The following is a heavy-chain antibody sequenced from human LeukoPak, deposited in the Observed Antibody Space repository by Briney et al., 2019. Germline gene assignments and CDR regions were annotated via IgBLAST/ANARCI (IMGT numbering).Heavy chain of an antibody. CDR1: GFTVSSNY. CDR2: IYSGGST. V-gene: IGHV3-53*01. CDR3: ARWYSSSWYVRYFDL. Sequence: PGGSLRLSCAASGFTVSSNYMSWVRQAPGKGLEWVSVIYSGGSTYYADSVKGRFTISRDKSKNTLYLQMNSLRAEDTAVYYCARWYSSSWYVRYFDLWGRGTLVTVSS. D-gene: IGHD6-13*01. J-gene: IGHJ2*01.